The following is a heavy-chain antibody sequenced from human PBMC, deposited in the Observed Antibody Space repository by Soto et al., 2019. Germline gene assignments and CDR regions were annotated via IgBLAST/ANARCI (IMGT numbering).Heavy chain of an antibody. J-gene: IGHJ4*02. CDR2: ISGSGGSP. V-gene: IGHV3-23*01. D-gene: IGHD2-2*01. CDR1: GFTFSTYT. CDR3: AKARCSTTNCYVPDY. Sequence: PGGSLRLSCVASGFTFSTYTMSWVRQAPGKGLEWVSVISGSGGSPSYADSVQGRFSISRDKPKNTLYLQMNSLRGEDTAMYYCAKARCSTTNCYVPDYWGQGTLVTVSS.